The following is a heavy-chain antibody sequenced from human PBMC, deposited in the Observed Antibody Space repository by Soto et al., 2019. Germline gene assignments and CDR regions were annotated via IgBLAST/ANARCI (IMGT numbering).Heavy chain of an antibody. CDR1: GYSFTDYH. V-gene: IGHV1-2*04. CDR2: INPKSGGT. Sequence: VKVSCKASGYSFTDYHIHWVRQAPGQGLEWLGRINPKSGGTSTAQKFQGWVTMTTDTSISTASMELTRLTSDDTAIYYCARGDSTDCSNGVCSFFYNHDMDVWGQGTTVTVSS. D-gene: IGHD2-8*01. CDR3: ARGDSTDCSNGVCSFFYNHDMDV. J-gene: IGHJ6*02.